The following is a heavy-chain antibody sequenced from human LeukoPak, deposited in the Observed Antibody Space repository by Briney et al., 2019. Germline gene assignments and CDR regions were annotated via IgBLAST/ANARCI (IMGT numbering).Heavy chain of an antibody. J-gene: IGHJ4*02. V-gene: IGHV1-2*02. CDR2: INPNTGGT. CDR1: GYTFTGYS. CDR3: ANFHPATAMAFDL. Sequence: GASVRVSCKASGYTFTGYSIHWVRQAPGQGLEWMGWINPNTGGTNYAQKIQNRVTMTRDTSINTAYMELSSLKSDDTAVYYCANFHPATAMAFDLWGQGTLVTVSS. D-gene: IGHD5-18*01.